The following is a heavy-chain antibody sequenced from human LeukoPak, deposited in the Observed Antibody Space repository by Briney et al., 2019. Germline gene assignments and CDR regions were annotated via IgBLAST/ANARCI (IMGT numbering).Heavy chain of an antibody. CDR1: GGSISSGGYY. CDR2: IYYSGST. Sequence: SQTLSLTCTVSGGSISSGGYYWSWIRQHPGKRLEWIGYIYYSGSTYYNPSLKSRVTISVDTSKNQFSLKLSSVTAADTAVYYCARTSYDWDYYYYMDVWGKGTTVTVSS. D-gene: IGHD3-16*01. V-gene: IGHV4-31*03. CDR3: ARTSYDWDYYYYMDV. J-gene: IGHJ6*03.